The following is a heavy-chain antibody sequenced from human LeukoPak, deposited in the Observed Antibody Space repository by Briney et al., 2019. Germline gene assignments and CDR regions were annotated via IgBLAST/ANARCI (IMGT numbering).Heavy chain of an antibody. J-gene: IGHJ4*02. CDR3: AKDLRYSSSWSYFDY. D-gene: IGHD6-13*01. Sequence: GGSLRLSCAASGFAFSSYTMTWVRQAPGKGLQWVSAVSGNGGNTFHADSVRGRFIISRDNSKNTLYLQMNSLRAEDTAVYYCAKDLRYSSSWSYFDYWGQGTLVTVSS. CDR2: VSGNGGNT. V-gene: IGHV3-23*01. CDR1: GFAFSSYT.